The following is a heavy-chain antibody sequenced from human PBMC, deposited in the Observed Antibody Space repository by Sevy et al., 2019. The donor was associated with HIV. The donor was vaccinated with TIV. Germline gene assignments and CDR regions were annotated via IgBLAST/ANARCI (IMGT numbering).Heavy chain of an antibody. CDR1: GFTFTDYA. V-gene: IGHV3-49*04. CDR2: FKRKADGGTL. CDR3: TRLKGAQSVFDY. J-gene: IGHJ4*02. D-gene: IGHD1-26*01. Sequence: GGSLRLSCTASGFTFTDYAMNWVRQSPGKGLEWVAFFKRKADGGTLDHAASVKGRFTISRDDYKNIAYLQMNDLKTEDTGVYYCTRLKGAQSVFDYWGQGALVTVSS.